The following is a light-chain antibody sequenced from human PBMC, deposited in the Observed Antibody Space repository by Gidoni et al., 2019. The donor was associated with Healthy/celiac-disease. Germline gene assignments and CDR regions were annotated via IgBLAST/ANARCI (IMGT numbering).Light chain of an antibody. CDR3: QSYDSSLSGYVV. CDR1: SSNIGAGYH. J-gene: IGLJ2*01. CDR2: GNS. Sequence: QSVLTQPPSVSGAPGQRVTISCTGSSSNIGAGYHVPWSQQLPGTAPNLLIYGNSNRPSGVPDRFSGSKSGTSASLAITGLQAEDEADYYCQSYDSSLSGYVVFGGGTKLTVL. V-gene: IGLV1-40*01.